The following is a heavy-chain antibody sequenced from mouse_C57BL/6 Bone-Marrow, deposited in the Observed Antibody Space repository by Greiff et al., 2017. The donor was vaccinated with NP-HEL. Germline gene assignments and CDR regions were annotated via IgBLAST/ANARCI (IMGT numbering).Heavy chain of an antibody. CDR2: IDPSDSYT. CDR3: ARWVRYFDD. J-gene: IGHJ2*01. V-gene: IGHV1-69*01. CDR1: GYTFTSYW. Sequence: QVQLQQPGAELVMPGASVKLSFKASGYTFTSYWMHWVKQRPGQGLEWIGEIDPSDSYTNYNQKFKGKSTLTVDKSSSTAYMQLSSLTSEDSAVYYCARWVRYFDDWGQGTTLTVSS.